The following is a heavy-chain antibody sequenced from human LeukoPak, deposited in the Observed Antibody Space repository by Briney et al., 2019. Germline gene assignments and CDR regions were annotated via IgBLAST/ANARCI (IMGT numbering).Heavy chain of an antibody. D-gene: IGHD5-18*01. V-gene: IGHV5-51*01. CDR2: IYPDDSDT. Sequence: GESLKISCKGSGYTFTTYWIVWVRQMPGKGLEWMGIIYPDDSDTRYSPSLQGQVTISADKSISTAYLQWSSLKASDTAMYYCARHYTAMAPFDYWGQGTLVTVSS. CDR3: ARHYTAMAPFDY. J-gene: IGHJ4*02. CDR1: GYTFTTYW.